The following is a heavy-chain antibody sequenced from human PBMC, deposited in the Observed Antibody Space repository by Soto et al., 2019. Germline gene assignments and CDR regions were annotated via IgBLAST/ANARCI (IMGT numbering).Heavy chain of an antibody. V-gene: IGHV5-51*01. D-gene: IGHD6-13*01. CDR3: ARPSYSSTRYYGMDV. Sequence: GVSLKISCKGSGYSFTSYWIGWVRQMPGKGLEWMGIIYPGDSDTRYSPSFEGQVTISADKSITTAYLQWSSLKASDTAMYYCARPSYSSTRYYGMDVWGQGTTVTVSS. CDR1: GYSFTSYW. CDR2: IYPGDSDT. J-gene: IGHJ6*02.